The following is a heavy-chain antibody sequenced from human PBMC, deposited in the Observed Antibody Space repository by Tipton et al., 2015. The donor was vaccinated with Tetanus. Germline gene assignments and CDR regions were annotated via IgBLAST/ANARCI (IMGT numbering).Heavy chain of an antibody. Sequence: TLSLTCTVSGASINNYYWNWIRQSPGKGLEWIGYTHYSGSTNYNPSLKSRVTISVDTSKSQFSLKLSSVTAADTAVYYCAKTGWFGHMPAFDFWGQGTLVTVSS. CDR1: GASINNYY. CDR2: THYSGST. CDR3: AKTGWFGHMPAFDF. D-gene: IGHD3-10*01. V-gene: IGHV4-59*01. J-gene: IGHJ4*02.